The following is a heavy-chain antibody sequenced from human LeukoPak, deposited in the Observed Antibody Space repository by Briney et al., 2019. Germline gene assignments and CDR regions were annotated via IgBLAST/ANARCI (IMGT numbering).Heavy chain of an antibody. Sequence: SETLSLTCTVSGGSISSYYWSWIRQPAGKGLEWIGRIYTSGSTNYNPSLTRRVTMSVDTSKNQFSLKLSSVAAADTAVYYCARDLSLKERFSRSAVYFDLWGRGTLVTVSS. D-gene: IGHD3-16*02. J-gene: IGHJ2*01. CDR2: IYTSGST. V-gene: IGHV4-4*07. CDR1: GGSISSYY. CDR3: ARDLSLKERFSRSAVYFDL.